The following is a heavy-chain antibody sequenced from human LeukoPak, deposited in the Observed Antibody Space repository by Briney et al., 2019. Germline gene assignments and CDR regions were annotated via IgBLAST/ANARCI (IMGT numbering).Heavy chain of an antibody. D-gene: IGHD2-15*01. J-gene: IGHJ4*02. Sequence: GGSLRLSCAASGFTFSSYAMSWVRQAPGKGLEWVSAISNNGGYTYYADSVQGRFTISRDNSKSTLCLQMNSLRAEDTAVYYCAKQLGYCSDGSCYLPYWGQGTLVTVSS. V-gene: IGHV3-23*01. CDR2: ISNNGGYT. CDR1: GFTFSSYA. CDR3: AKQLGYCSDGSCYLPY.